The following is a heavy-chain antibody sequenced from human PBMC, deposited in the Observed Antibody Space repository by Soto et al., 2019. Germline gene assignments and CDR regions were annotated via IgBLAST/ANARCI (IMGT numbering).Heavy chain of an antibody. CDR3: ARDYDYYDSRSGMDV. CDR1: GGSISSYY. J-gene: IGHJ6*02. D-gene: IGHD3-22*01. V-gene: IGHV4-59*01. Sequence: PSETLSLTCTVSGGSISSYYWSWIRQPPGKGLEWIGYIYYSGSTNYNPSLKSRVTISVDTSKNQFSLKLSSVTAADTAVYYCARDYDYYDSRSGMDVWGQGTTVTVSS. CDR2: IYYSGST.